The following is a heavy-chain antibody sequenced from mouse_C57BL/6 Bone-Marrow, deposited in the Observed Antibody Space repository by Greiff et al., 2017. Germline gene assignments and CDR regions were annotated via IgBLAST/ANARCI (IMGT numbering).Heavy chain of an antibody. Sequence: EVQLQQSGAELVRPGASVKLSCTASGFNIKDDYMHWVKQRPEQGLEWIGWIDPENGDTEYASKFQGKATITADTSSNTAYLQLSSLTSEDTAVYYCTTRYYYGSSFYAMDYWGQGTSVTVSS. D-gene: IGHD1-1*01. CDR1: GFNIKDDY. CDR2: IDPENGDT. J-gene: IGHJ4*01. V-gene: IGHV14-4*01. CDR3: TTRYYYGSSFYAMDY.